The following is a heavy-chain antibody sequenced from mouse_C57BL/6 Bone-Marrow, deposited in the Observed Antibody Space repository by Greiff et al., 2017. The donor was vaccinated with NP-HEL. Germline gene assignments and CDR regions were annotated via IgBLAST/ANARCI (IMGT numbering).Heavy chain of an antibody. V-gene: IGHV5-9*01. Sequence: EVMLVESGGGLVQPGGSMKLSCVASGFTFSNYWMNWVRQTPEKRLEWVATISGGGGNTYYPDSVKGRFTISRDNAKNTLYLQMSSLRSEDTALYYCARHAYYYGTRYWYFDVWGTGTTVTVSS. J-gene: IGHJ1*03. CDR2: ISGGGGNT. CDR1: GFTFSNYW. D-gene: IGHD1-1*01. CDR3: ARHAYYYGTRYWYFDV.